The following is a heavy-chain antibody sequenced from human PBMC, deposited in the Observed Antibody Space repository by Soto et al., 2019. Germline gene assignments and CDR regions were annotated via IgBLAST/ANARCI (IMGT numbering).Heavy chain of an antibody. CDR3: VRGMNPLF. Sequence: GSLRLSCGAFGFTLRTYSMNWVRQAPGKGLEWVSSISISSSDRYYADSVRGRFTISRDNAKNALYLQMNSLRADDAAVYFCVRGMNPLFGGQGTLVTVS. CDR1: GFTLRTYS. CDR2: ISISSSDR. V-gene: IGHV3-21*06. J-gene: IGHJ4*01.